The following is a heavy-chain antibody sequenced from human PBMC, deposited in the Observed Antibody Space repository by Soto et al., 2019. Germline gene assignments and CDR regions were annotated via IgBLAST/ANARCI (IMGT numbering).Heavy chain of an antibody. CDR2: IWYDGSNK. CDR1: GFTFSSYG. J-gene: IGHJ6*02. Sequence: PVGSLRLFCAASGFTFSSYGMHWVRQAPGKGLEWVAVIWYDGSNKYYADSVKGRFTISRDNSKNTLYLQMNSLRAEDTAVYYCAREEYCSSTSCYNYYYYGMDVWGQGTTVPVSS. V-gene: IGHV3-33*01. D-gene: IGHD2-2*02. CDR3: AREEYCSSTSCYNYYYYGMDV.